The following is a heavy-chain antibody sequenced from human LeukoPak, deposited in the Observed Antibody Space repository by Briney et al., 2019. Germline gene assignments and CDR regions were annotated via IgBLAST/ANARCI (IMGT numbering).Heavy chain of an antibody. CDR2: TYYRSKWYN. CDR1: GDSVSSNSAA. J-gene: IGHJ6*03. CDR3: ARGPRQQLDYYYYYMDV. D-gene: IGHD6-13*01. Sequence: SQTLSLTCAISGDSVSSNSAAWNWIRQSPSRGLEWLGRTYYRSKWYNDYAVSVKSRITINPDTSKNQFSLQLNSVTPEDTAVYYCARGPRQQLDYYYYYMDVWGKGTTVTVSS. V-gene: IGHV6-1*01.